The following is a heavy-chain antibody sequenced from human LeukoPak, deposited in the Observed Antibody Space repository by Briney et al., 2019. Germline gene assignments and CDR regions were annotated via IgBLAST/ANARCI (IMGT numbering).Heavy chain of an antibody. J-gene: IGHJ4*02. D-gene: IGHD6-19*01. CDR2: VYATGTT. CDR1: GGSTSNYY. V-gene: IGHV4-59*01. Sequence: SETLSLTCTVSGGSTSNYYWSWIRQPPGKGLEWIAYVYATGTTNYNPSLKTRATISMDTSKNQLSLTLTSVTAAGTAVYYCARVGSGGAWFDFWGQGTLVSVSS. CDR3: ARVGSGGAWFDF.